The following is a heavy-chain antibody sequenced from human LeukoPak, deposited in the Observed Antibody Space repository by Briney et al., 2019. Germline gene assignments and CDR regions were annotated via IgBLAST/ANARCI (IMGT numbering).Heavy chain of an antibody. CDR2: VNPNSGGT. CDR3: ARDFPRAGGDY. D-gene: IGHD1-26*01. V-gene: IGHV1-2*02. J-gene: IGHJ4*02. CDR1: GYTFTGYY. Sequence: ASVKVSCKASGYTFTGYYMHWVRQAAGQGLAWMGWVNPNSGGTNYAQKFQGRVTMTRDTSISTAYMELSRLRSDDTAVYYCARDFPRAGGDYWGQGTLVTVFS.